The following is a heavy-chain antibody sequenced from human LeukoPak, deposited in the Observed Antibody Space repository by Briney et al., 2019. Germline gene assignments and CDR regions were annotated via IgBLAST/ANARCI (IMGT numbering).Heavy chain of an antibody. J-gene: IGHJ4*02. CDR1: GFTFSSYS. CDR3: ARVGDIAAAGGSHFDY. CDR2: ISSSSSYI. D-gene: IGHD6-13*01. V-gene: IGHV3-21*01. Sequence: PGGSLRLSCAASGFTFSSYSMNWVRQAPGKGLEWVSSISSSSSYIYYADSVKGRFTISRDNAKNSLYLQMNSLRAEDTAVYYCARVGDIAAAGGSHFDYRGQGTLVTVSS.